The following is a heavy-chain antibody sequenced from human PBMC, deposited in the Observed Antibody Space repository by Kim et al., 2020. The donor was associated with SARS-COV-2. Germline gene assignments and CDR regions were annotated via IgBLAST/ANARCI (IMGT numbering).Heavy chain of an antibody. CDR1: GFTFSSYA. Sequence: GGSLRLSCAASGFTFSSYAMSWVRQAPGKGLEWVSAISGSGGSTYYADSVKGRFTISRDNSKNTLYLQMNSLRAEDTAVYYCAKETPQQLVRHKRVFDPWGQGTLVTVSS. D-gene: IGHD6-13*01. CDR2: ISGSGGST. J-gene: IGHJ5*02. V-gene: IGHV3-23*01. CDR3: AKETPQQLVRHKRVFDP.